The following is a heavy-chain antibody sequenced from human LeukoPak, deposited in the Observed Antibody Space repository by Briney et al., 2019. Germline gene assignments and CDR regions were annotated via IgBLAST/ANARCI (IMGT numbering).Heavy chain of an antibody. V-gene: IGHV5-51*01. CDR3: ARPGRILSYLDAFDI. Sequence: GESLKISCKGSGYSFTSYWIGWVRQMPGKGLEWMGIIYPGDSDTRYSPSFQGQVTISADKSISTAYLQWSSLKASDTAMYYCARPGRILSYLDAFDIWGQGTMVTVSS. CDR1: GYSFTSYW. D-gene: IGHD3-9*01. J-gene: IGHJ3*02. CDR2: IYPGDSDT.